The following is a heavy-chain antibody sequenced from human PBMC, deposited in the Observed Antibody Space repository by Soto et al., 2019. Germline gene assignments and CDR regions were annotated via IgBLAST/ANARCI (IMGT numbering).Heavy chain of an antibody. V-gene: IGHV3-48*02. CDR2: ISSSSSTM. J-gene: IGHJ5*02. D-gene: IGHD4-17*01. CDR1: GFTFSSYS. Sequence: EVQLVESGGGLVPPGGSLRLSCAASGFTFSSYSMNWVRQAPGKGLEWVSNISSSSSTMYYADSVKGRFTISRDNAKDSLYLQMNSLGDEDTAVYYCTREPSGGDDYGDPRESWGQGTLVTVCS. CDR3: TREPSGGDDYGDPRES.